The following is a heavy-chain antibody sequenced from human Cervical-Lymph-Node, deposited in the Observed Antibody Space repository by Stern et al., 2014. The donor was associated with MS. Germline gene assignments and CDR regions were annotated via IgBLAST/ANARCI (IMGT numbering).Heavy chain of an antibody. CDR3: ARMMGSGYRHYFDY. Sequence: QITLKESGPALVKPTQTLTLTCTFSGFSLVTSGVRVSWIRQPPGKALEWLARICWDDKTFYNTSLMTRLTISKDTSKNQVVLTMTNVDPVDTATYYCARMMGSGYRHYFDYWGQGTPVTVS. CDR2: ICWDDKT. J-gene: IGHJ4*02. D-gene: IGHD3-3*01. V-gene: IGHV2-70*04. CDR1: GFSLVTSGVR.